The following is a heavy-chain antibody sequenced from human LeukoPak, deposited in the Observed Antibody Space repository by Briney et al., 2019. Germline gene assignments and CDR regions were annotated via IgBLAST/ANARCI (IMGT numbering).Heavy chain of an antibody. J-gene: IGHJ3*02. CDR3: ARERAYYDILSGNRHDAFDI. CDR2: IIPIFGTA. V-gene: IGHV1-69*13. Sequence: SVKVSCKASGGTFSSYAISWVRQTPGQALEWMGGIIPIFGTANYAQNFQGRVTVNAHGSKRTAYMELSSLRSEDTAMYYCARERAYYDILSGNRHDAFDIWGEGTIVSVSS. CDR1: GGTFSSYA. D-gene: IGHD3-9*01.